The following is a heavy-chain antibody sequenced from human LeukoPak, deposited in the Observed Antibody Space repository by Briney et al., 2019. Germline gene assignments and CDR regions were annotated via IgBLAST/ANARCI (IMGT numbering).Heavy chain of an antibody. CDR1: GFTFSSYA. CDR3: AKDGYGDYKYYFDY. D-gene: IGHD4-17*01. Sequence: GGSLRLSCAASGFTFSSYAMNWVRQAPGKGLEWVSAISDSGGSTYYADSVKGRFTISRDNSKNTLYLQVNSLRAEDTAVYYCAKDGYGDYKYYFDYWGQGTLVTVSS. V-gene: IGHV3-23*01. J-gene: IGHJ4*02. CDR2: ISDSGGST.